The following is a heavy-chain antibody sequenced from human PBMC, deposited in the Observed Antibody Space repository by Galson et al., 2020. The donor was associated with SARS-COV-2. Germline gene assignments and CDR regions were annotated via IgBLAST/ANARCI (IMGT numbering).Heavy chain of an antibody. Sequence: ASVKVSCKASGYTFTSYYMHWVRQAPGQGLEWMGIINPSGGSTSYAQKFQGRVTMTRDTSTSTVYMELGSLRSEDTAVSYCSSDPKGATVTTFDFYYGMDVWGQGTTFTVSS. CDR3: SSDPKGATVTTFDFYYGMDV. D-gene: IGHD4-4*01. CDR1: GYTFTSYY. V-gene: IGHV1-46*01. J-gene: IGHJ6*02. CDR2: INPSGGST.